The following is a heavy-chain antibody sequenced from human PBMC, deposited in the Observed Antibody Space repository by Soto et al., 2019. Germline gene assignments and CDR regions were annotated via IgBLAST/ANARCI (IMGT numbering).Heavy chain of an antibody. CDR2: IYYSGST. CDR1: GDSISRGDQY. CDR3: ARFMTSDDSTWYFDL. J-gene: IGHJ2*01. D-gene: IGHD2-15*01. V-gene: IGHV4-31*03. Sequence: SETLSLTCTVSGDSISRGDQYWSWIRQHPGRGLEWIGYIYYSGSTYYNPSLKSRLTISVDTSNNQFSLTLNSVTAAVTAVYYCARFMTSDDSTWYFDLWGRGTLVTVSS.